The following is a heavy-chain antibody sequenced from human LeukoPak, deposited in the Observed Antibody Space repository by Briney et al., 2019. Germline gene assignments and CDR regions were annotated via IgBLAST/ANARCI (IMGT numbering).Heavy chain of an antibody. Sequence: PSETLSLTCSVSGGSISGYYWSWIRQPPGKGLEWIGEINHSGSTNYNPSLKSRVTISVDTSKNQFSLKLSSVTAADTAVYYCASTMVRGPQNWFDPWGQGTLVTVSS. CDR2: INHSGST. V-gene: IGHV4-34*01. J-gene: IGHJ5*02. CDR3: ASTMVRGPQNWFDP. CDR1: GGSISGYY. D-gene: IGHD3-10*01.